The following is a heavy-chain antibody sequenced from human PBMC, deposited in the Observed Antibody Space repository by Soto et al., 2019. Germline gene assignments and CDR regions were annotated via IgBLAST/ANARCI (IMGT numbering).Heavy chain of an antibody. V-gene: IGHV3-23*01. CDR2: LTSGDTQ. Sequence: EVQLLESGGGFVQPGGSLRLFCEASGFTFRNYAMTWVRQVPGKGLEWVSTLTSGDTQNYVDTVKGRFTISRDNSKSTLYLQMNSLRAEDTATYYCARTDKFNSQTPGWANRFDYWGQGTLVTVSS. J-gene: IGHJ4*02. D-gene: IGHD6-19*01. CDR1: GFTFRNYA. CDR3: ARTDKFNSQTPGWANRFDY.